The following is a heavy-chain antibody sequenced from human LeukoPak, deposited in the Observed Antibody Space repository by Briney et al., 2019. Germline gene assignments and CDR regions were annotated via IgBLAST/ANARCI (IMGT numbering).Heavy chain of an antibody. J-gene: IGHJ6*04. V-gene: IGHV3-30*04. CDR1: GFTFSSYA. D-gene: IGHD3-10*01. CDR3: ARDFQLLGPDV. CDR2: ISYDGSNK. Sequence: GGSLRLSCAASGFTFSSYAMHWVRQAPGKGLEWVAVISYDGSNKYYADSVKGRFTISRDNSKNTLYLHMGNLRVDDAAVYYCARDFQLLGPDVWGKGTTVTITS.